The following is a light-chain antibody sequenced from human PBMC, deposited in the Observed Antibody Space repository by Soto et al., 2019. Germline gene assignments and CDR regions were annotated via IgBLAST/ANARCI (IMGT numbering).Light chain of an antibody. J-gene: IGKJ4*01. V-gene: IGKV3-15*01. Sequence: EIVMTQPPATLSVSPGERATLSCRASQSVSSNLAWYQQKPGQAHRLLISGAYTGATGIQARFSGSGSGTEFTLTIRSLQSEDCAVYYCKQYYTWPITFGGGTKVDI. CDR1: QSVSSN. CDR3: KQYYTWPIT. CDR2: GAY.